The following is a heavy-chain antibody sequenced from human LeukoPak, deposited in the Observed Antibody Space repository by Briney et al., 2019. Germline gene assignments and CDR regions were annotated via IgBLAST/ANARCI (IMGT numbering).Heavy chain of an antibody. V-gene: IGHV4-34*01. CDR3: ARVGKSIAARRRGYFDY. CDR1: GGSFSGYY. J-gene: IGHJ4*02. CDR2: INHSGST. Sequence: PSETLCLTCAVYGGSFSGYYWSWIRQPPGKGLEWIGEINHSGSTNYNPSLKSRVTISVDTSKNQFSLKLSSVTAADTAVYYCARVGKSIAARRRGYFDYWGQGTLVTVSS. D-gene: IGHD6-6*01.